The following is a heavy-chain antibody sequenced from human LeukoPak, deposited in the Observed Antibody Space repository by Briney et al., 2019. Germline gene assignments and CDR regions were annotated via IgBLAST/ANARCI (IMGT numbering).Heavy chain of an antibody. J-gene: IGHJ5*02. CDR3: ARHSGYSYQNWFDP. D-gene: IGHD5-18*01. V-gene: IGHV4-30-4*01. Sequence: SETLSLTCTVSGGSISSGDYYWSWIRQPPGKGLEWIGYIYYSGSTYYNPSLKSRVTISVDTSKNQFSLKLSSVTAADTAVYYCARHSGYSYQNWFDPWGQGTLVTVSS. CDR2: IYYSGST. CDR1: GGSISSGDYY.